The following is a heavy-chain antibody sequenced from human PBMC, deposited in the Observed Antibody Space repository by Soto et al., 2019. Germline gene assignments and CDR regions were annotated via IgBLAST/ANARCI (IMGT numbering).Heavy chain of an antibody. V-gene: IGHV4-34*01. CDR2: INHSGST. CDR3: ARVTYYYDSSGYTGRAAFDI. J-gene: IGHJ3*02. Sequence: QVQLQQWGAGLLKPSETLSLTCAVYGGSFSGYYWSWIRQPPGKGLEWIGEINHSGSTNYNPSLKSRVTRSVDTSKNQFSLKLSSVTAADTAVYYCARVTYYYDSSGYTGRAAFDIWGQGTMVTVSS. D-gene: IGHD3-22*01. CDR1: GGSFSGYY.